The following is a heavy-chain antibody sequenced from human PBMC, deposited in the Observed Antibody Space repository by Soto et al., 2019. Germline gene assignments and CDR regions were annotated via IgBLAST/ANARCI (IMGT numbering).Heavy chain of an antibody. D-gene: IGHD1-26*01. V-gene: IGHV1-58*01. CDR2: ILVDSHNT. CDR3: ATANNTSPFDC. Sequence: QLVQSGPEVKKPGTSLKVSCKASGFTFADSAVQWVRQARGQSLEWMGRILVDSHNTKSAQKFTERVTISWDVSTSTAFMELRSLRSEDTAVYYWATANNTSPFDCWGQGTLVTVSS. CDR1: GFTFADSA. J-gene: IGHJ4*02.